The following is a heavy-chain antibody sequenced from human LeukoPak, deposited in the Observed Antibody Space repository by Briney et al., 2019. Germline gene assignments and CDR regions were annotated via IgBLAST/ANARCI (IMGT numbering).Heavy chain of an antibody. V-gene: IGHV1-69*13. CDR2: IIPIFGIA. D-gene: IGHD3-10*01. J-gene: IGHJ4*02. CDR3: ATQYYGSGSYGFDY. CDR1: GGTFSSYA. Sequence: ASVKVSCKASGGTFSSYAISWVRQAPGQGLEWMGGIIPIFGIANYAQKFQGRVTITADESTSTAYMELSSLRSEDTAVYYCATQYYGSGSYGFDYWGQGTLVTVSS.